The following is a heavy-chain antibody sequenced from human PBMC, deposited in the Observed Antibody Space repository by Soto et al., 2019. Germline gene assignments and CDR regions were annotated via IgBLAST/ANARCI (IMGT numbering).Heavy chain of an antibody. CDR2: IYYSGST. CDR1: GDSITSYY. V-gene: IGHV4-59*01. D-gene: IGHD2-8*01. CDR3: ARDLVMGSGPFDA. Sequence: QVQLQESGPGLVKPSETLSLTCTVSGDSITSYYWSWIRQPPGKALEWIGYIYYSGSTDNNPSLKSRVTISLDPAKKQFSLKLKSVTAADTAVYYCARDLVMGSGPFDAWGQGTMVTVSA. J-gene: IGHJ3*01.